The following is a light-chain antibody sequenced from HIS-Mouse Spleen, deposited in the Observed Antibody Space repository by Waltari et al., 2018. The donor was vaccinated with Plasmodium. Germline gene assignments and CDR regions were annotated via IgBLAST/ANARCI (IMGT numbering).Light chain of an antibody. V-gene: IGKV1-39*01. J-gene: IGKJ4*01. Sequence: IQITQSPSPLSSSVGDRVTLTCRASQSISSYLNWYQQKPGKAPKLLIYAASSLQSGVPSRFSGSGSGTDFTLTISSLQPEDFATYYCQQSYSTLLLTFGGGTKVEIK. CDR1: QSISSY. CDR3: QQSYSTLLLT. CDR2: AAS.